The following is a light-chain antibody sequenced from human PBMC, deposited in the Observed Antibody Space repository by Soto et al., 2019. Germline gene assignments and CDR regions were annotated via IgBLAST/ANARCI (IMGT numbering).Light chain of an antibody. CDR1: QTINRY. CDR2: DAS. Sequence: DIQMTQSPSSLSASVGDRVTITCRSSQTINRYLNWYQQRPGKAPTVIIYDASSLQSGVPSRFSGSGSGTDFTLTISSLQPEDSATYYCQQGFSAPPWTFGQGTKV. CDR3: QQGFSAPPWT. V-gene: IGKV1-39*01. J-gene: IGKJ1*01.